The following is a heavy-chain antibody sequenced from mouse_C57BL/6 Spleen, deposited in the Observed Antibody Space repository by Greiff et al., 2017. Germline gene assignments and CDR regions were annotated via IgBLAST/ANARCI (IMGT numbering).Heavy chain of an antibody. CDR1: GYAFSSYW. D-gene: IGHD2-3*01. CDR3: AIEGDGYIFAY. Sequence: QVHVKQSGAELVKPGASVKISCKASGYAFSSYWMNWVKQRPGKGLEWIGQIYPGDGDTNYNGKFKGKATLTADKSSSTAYMQLSSLTSEDSAVYFCAIEGDGYIFAYWGQGTLVTVSA. J-gene: IGHJ3*01. V-gene: IGHV1-80*01. CDR2: IYPGDGDT.